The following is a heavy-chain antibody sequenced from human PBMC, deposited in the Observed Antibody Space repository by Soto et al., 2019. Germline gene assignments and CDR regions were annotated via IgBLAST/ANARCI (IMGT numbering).Heavy chain of an antibody. CDR3: ASGGAGSGPFTWELPDH. Sequence: QMQLVQSGAEVKKTGSSVTVSCKALGNTFSYRYLHWVRQAPGQALEWMGWITPFSGDVHYAQKFQARVTLTRDRSINTAYMRMSSLRSEDTAIYFCASGGAGSGPFTWELPDHWGQGTLVTFSS. D-gene: IGHD1-26*01. V-gene: IGHV1-45*02. CDR2: ITPFSGDV. J-gene: IGHJ4*02. CDR1: GNTFSYRY.